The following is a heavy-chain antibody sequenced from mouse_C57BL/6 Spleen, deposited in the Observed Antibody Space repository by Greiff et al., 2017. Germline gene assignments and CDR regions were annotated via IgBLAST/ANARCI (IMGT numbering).Heavy chain of an antibody. J-gene: IGHJ2*01. CDR2: INPNNGGT. V-gene: IGHV1-18*01. Sequence: EVKLQESGPELVKPGASVKIPCKASGYTFTDYNMDWVKQSHGKSLEWIGDINPNNGGTIYNQKFKGKATLTVDKSSSTAYMELRSLTSEDTAVYYCARGNSYYYGSSPYFDYWGQGTTLTVSS. CDR3: ARGNSYYYGSSPYFDY. CDR1: GYTFTDYN. D-gene: IGHD1-1*01.